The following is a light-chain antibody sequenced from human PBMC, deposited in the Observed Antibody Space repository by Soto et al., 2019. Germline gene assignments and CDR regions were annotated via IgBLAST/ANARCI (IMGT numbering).Light chain of an antibody. J-gene: IGKJ2*01. CDR2: GAS. V-gene: IGKV3-15*01. CDR1: QSVSSN. CDR3: QQYNNWPPMYT. Sequence: EIVMTQSPATLSVSPGESATLSCRASQSVSSNLAWYQQKPGQAPRLLIYGASTRATGIPARFSGSGSGTEFTLTISSPQSEDFAVYYCQQYNNWPPMYTFGQGTKLEIK.